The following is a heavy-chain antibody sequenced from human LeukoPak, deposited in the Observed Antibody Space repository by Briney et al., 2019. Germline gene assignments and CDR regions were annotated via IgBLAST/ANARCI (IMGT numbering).Heavy chain of an antibody. Sequence: GRSLRLACAASGFTLSRYSMHWVRQAPGKGPEWVAVILYDGSIKYYADSVKGRFTISRDNSKNTVYLRMTSLRGDDTAVYCCARIGDQDDWEVPFDYWGQGTLVTVSS. CDR3: ARIGDQDDWEVPFDY. J-gene: IGHJ4*02. CDR1: GFTLSRYS. D-gene: IGHD3-9*01. V-gene: IGHV3-30*04. CDR2: ILYDGSIK.